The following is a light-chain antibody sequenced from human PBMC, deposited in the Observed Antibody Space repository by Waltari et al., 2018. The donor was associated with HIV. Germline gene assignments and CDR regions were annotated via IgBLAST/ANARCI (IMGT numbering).Light chain of an antibody. CDR2: EGD. CDR3: CSYAGSSTYVV. CDR1: SSDVGSYNF. J-gene: IGLJ2*01. V-gene: IGLV2-23*01. Sequence: QSALTQPASVSGSPGQSITISCTGTSSDVGSYNFVSWYQQHPGNAPKLIIYEGDKLPSGVSYRFSGSKSGSTASLTSSGLQAEDEADYYCCSYAGSSTYVVFGGGTQLTVL.